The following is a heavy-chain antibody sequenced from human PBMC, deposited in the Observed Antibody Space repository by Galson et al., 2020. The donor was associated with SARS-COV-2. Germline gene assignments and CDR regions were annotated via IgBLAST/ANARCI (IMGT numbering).Heavy chain of an antibody. V-gene: IGHV4-4*02. CDR3: ARVRAGNSPSDFDY. Sequence: ASETLSLTCAVSGGSISSSNWWSWVRQPPGKGLEWIGEIYHSGSTNYNPSLKSRVTISVDKSKNQFSLKLSSVTAADTAVYYCARVRAGNSPSDFDYWGQGTLVTVSS. D-gene: IGHD3-10*01. J-gene: IGHJ4*02. CDR1: GGSISSSNW. CDR2: IYHSGST.